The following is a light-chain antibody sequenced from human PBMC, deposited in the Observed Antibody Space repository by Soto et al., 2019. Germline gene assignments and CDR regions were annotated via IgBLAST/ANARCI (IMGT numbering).Light chain of an antibody. Sequence: LVLTQSPDTLSLSPGERATLSCRASQSVANNYLAWYQQKPGQAPRLLIYDASYRATAIPDRFSGSGSGTDFTLTITRLEPEDFAVYYCQQCAYSPRTFGQGTKVEVK. CDR2: DAS. J-gene: IGKJ1*01. CDR3: QQCAYSPRT. V-gene: IGKV3-20*01. CDR1: QSVANNY.